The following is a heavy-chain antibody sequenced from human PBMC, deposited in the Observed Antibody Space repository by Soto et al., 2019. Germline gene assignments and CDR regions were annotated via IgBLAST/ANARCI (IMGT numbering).Heavy chain of an antibody. V-gene: IGHV2-5*02. CDR2: IYWDDDK. Sequence: QITLKESGPTLVKPTQTLTLTCTFSGFSLSTSGVGVGWIRQPPGKALEWLALIYWDDDKRYSPSLKSRLTITQDTSKHPLVLTMTNMDPVDTATYYCAHECLYYYDSSGYDYWGQGTLVTVSS. J-gene: IGHJ4*02. D-gene: IGHD3-22*01. CDR3: AHECLYYYDSSGYDY. CDR1: GFSLSTSGVG.